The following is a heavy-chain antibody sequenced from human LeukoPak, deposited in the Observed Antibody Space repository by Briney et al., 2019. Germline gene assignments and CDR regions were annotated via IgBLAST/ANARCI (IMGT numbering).Heavy chain of an antibody. CDR1: GGTFSSYA. Sequence: ASVEVSCKASGGTFSSYAISWVRQAPGQGLEWMGGIIPIFGTANYAQKFQGRVTITADESTSTAYMELSSLRSEDTAVYYCASPVGATGDAFDIWGQGTMVTVSS. CDR2: IIPIFGTA. D-gene: IGHD1-26*01. J-gene: IGHJ3*02. V-gene: IGHV1-69*13. CDR3: ASPVGATGDAFDI.